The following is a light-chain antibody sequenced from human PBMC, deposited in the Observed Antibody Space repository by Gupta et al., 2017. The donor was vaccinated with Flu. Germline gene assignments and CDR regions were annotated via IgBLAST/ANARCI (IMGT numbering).Light chain of an antibody. V-gene: IGKV1-5*03. Sequence: DIQMTQSPSTLSASVGDRVTITCRASQSISNWLAWYQQKPGKAPNLLIYKASRVESGVPSRFSGSGSGTEFTLTISSLQPDDFATYYCQQYQSSSFTFGQGTKVHIK. CDR2: KAS. CDR3: QQYQSSSFT. J-gene: IGKJ3*01. CDR1: QSISNW.